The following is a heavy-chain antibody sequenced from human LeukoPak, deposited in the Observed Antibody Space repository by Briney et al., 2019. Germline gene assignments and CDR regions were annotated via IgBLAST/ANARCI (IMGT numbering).Heavy chain of an antibody. CDR2: INPNSGGT. CDR3: ARGGWELPLGY. Sequence: GASVKVSCKASGYTFTSYDINWVRQAPGQGLEWMGWINPNSGGTNYAQKFQGRVTMTRDTSISTAYMELSRLRSDDTAVYYCARGGWELPLGYWGQGTLVTVSS. J-gene: IGHJ4*02. D-gene: IGHD1-26*01. CDR1: GYTFTSYD. V-gene: IGHV1-2*02.